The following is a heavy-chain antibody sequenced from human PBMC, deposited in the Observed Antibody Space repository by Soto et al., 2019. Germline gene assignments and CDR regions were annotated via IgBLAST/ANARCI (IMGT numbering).Heavy chain of an antibody. J-gene: IGHJ6*02. D-gene: IGHD2-21*01. V-gene: IGHV3-30*09. Sequence: QVQLVDSGGGVVQPGRSLRLSCVASGFTFSTYAMHWVRQAPGKGLEWVAVISYDGRKKYYADSVKGRFAISRDNSQNTPYLQRNSLRAEHTAVYYCAREIVAPEEYDYGMDVWGQGTTVTVSS. CDR1: GFTFSTYA. CDR2: ISYDGRKK. CDR3: AREIVAPEEYDYGMDV.